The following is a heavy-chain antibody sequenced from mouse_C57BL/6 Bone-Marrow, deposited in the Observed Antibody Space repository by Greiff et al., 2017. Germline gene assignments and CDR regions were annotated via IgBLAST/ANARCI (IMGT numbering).Heavy chain of an antibody. CDR2: ISSGGSYT. CDR1: GFTFSSYG. CDR3: ARRGRLRRGAY. D-gene: IGHD2-4*01. J-gene: IGHJ3*01. Sequence: EVHLVESGGDLVKPGGSLKLSCAASGFTFSSYGMSWVRQTPDKRLEWVATISSGGSYTYYPDSVKGRFTISRDNAKNTLYLQMSSLKSEDTAMYYCARRGRLRRGAYWGQGTLVTVSA. V-gene: IGHV5-6*01.